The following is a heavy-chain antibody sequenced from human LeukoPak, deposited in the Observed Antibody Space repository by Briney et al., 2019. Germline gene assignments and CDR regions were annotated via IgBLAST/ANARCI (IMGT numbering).Heavy chain of an antibody. Sequence: GGSLRLSCAASGFTFSSYSMNCVRQAPGKGREWVSSISSSSSYIYYADSVKGRFTISRDNAKNSLYLQMNSLRAEDTAVYYCARGASAIPCDYWGQGTLVTVSS. CDR2: ISSSSSYI. D-gene: IGHD2-21*01. CDR3: ARGASAIPCDY. CDR1: GFTFSSYS. V-gene: IGHV3-21*01. J-gene: IGHJ4*02.